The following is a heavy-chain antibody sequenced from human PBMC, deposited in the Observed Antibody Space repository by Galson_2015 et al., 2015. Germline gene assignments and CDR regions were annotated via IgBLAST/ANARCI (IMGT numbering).Heavy chain of an antibody. Sequence: SLRLSCAASGFTFSSYGMHWVRQAPGKGLEWVAVIWYDGSNKYYADSVKGRFTISRDNSKNTLYLQMNSLRAEDTAVYYCARAGYGPDAFDIWGQGTMVTVSS. D-gene: IGHD5-18*01. V-gene: IGHV3-33*01. CDR1: GFTFSSYG. CDR3: ARAGYGPDAFDI. J-gene: IGHJ3*02. CDR2: IWYDGSNK.